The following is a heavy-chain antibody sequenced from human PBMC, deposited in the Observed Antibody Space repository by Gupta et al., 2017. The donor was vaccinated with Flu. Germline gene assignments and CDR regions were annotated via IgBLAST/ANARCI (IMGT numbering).Heavy chain of an antibody. V-gene: IGHV4-34*01. CDR1: GGSFSGYY. Sequence: QVQLQQWGAGLLKPSETLSLTCAVYGGSFSGYYWSWIRQPPGKGLEWIGEINHSGSTNYNPSLKSRVTISVDTSKNQFSLKLSSVTAADTAVYYCALVSTRWGDAFDIWGQGTMVTVSS. D-gene: IGHD2-8*02. J-gene: IGHJ3*02. CDR2: INHSGST. CDR3: ALVSTRWGDAFDI.